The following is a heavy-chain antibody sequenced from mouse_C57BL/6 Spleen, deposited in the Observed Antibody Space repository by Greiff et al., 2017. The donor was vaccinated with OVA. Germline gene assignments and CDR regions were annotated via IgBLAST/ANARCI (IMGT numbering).Heavy chain of an antibody. CDR3: TRGLTGNAY. D-gene: IGHD4-1*01. CDR2: IRLKSDNYAT. CDR1: GFTFSNYW. Sequence: EVQLVESGGGLVQPGGSMKLSCVASGFTFSNYWMNWVRQSPEKGLEWVAQIRLKSDNYATHYAESVKGRFTISRDDSKSSVYLQMNNLRAEDTGIYYCTRGLTGNAYWGQGTLVTVSA. V-gene: IGHV6-3*01. J-gene: IGHJ3*01.